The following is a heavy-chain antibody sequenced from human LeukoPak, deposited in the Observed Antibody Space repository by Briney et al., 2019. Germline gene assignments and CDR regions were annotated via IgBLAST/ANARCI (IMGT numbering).Heavy chain of an antibody. Sequence: SETLSLTCTVSGGSISSYYWSWIRQPPGKGLEWIGYIYTSGSTNYNPSLKSRVTISVDTSKNQFSLKLSSVTAADTAVYYCARSYYDILTGLKYAFDIWGQGTMVTVSS. V-gene: IGHV4-4*09. CDR2: IYTSGST. D-gene: IGHD3-9*01. CDR3: ARSYYDILTGLKYAFDI. J-gene: IGHJ3*02. CDR1: GGSISSYY.